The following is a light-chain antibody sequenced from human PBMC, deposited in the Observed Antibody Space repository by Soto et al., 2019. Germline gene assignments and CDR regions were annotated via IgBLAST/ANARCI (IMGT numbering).Light chain of an antibody. V-gene: IGKV1-9*01. CDR2: AAS. CDR3: QHLNSYPLT. Sequence: IKLKKKQSFLSASVEDRVTITCRASQGIRTTYLAWYQQTPGKAPKILIYAASTLQSGVQSRFSGRGSGTDFTLTISSLQPEDFATYYCQHLNSYPLTFGGGTK. J-gene: IGKJ4*01. CDR1: QGIRTTY.